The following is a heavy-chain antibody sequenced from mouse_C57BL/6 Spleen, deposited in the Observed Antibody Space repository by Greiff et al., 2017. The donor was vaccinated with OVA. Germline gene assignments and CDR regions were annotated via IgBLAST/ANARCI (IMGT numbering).Heavy chain of an antibody. J-gene: IGHJ3*01. Sequence: QVQLQQSGAELARPGASVKLSCKASGYTFTSYGISWVKQRTGKGLEWIGEIYPRSGNTYYNEKFKCKATLTADKSSSTAYMELRSLTSEDSAVYFCAREGYDAFAYWGQGTLVTVSA. CDR2: IYPRSGNT. CDR3: AREGYDAFAY. CDR1: GYTFTSYG. V-gene: IGHV1-81*01. D-gene: IGHD2-2*01.